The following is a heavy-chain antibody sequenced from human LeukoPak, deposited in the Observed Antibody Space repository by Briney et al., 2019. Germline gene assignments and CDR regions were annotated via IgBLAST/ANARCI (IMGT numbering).Heavy chain of an antibody. J-gene: IGHJ4*02. Sequence: GGSLRLSCAASGFTFSSYWMHWVRQAPGKGLVWVSRINSDGSSTSYADSVKGRFTISRDNAKNTLYLQMNSLRAEDTAVYYCAAFGYYVDADFDYWGQGTLVTVSS. D-gene: IGHD3-22*01. V-gene: IGHV3-74*01. CDR2: INSDGSST. CDR1: GFTFSSYW. CDR3: AAFGYYVDADFDY.